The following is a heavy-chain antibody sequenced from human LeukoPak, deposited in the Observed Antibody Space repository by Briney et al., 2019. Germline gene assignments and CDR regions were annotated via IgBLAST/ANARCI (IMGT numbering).Heavy chain of an antibody. CDR1: RFPFSSYR. D-gene: IGHD5-12*01. CDR3: ARALDIVATITPIDY. V-gene: IGHV3-21*01. J-gene: IGHJ4*02. Sequence: GGSLRLFCAASRFPFSSYRMIWVRQAPEKGLEWVSSISCSSSYIYYADSVKGRFTISRDNPKNSLYLQMNSLRTEHTAVYYCARALDIVATITPIDYWGQGTLVTVSS. CDR2: ISCSSSYI.